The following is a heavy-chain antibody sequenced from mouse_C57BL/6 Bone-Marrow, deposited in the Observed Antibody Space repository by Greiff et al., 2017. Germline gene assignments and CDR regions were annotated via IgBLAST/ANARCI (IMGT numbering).Heavy chain of an antibody. CDR1: GFTFSSYA. V-gene: IGHV5-9-1*02. Sequence: EVHLVESGEGLVKPGGSLKLSCAASGFTFSSYAMSWVRQTPEKSLEWVAYISSGGDYIYYADTVKGRFTISRDNARNTLYLQLSSLKSEDTAIYYCTRDGGRPYWYFDVWGTGTTVTVSS. CDR2: ISSGGDYI. J-gene: IGHJ1*03. CDR3: TRDGGRPYWYFDV. D-gene: IGHD2-3*01.